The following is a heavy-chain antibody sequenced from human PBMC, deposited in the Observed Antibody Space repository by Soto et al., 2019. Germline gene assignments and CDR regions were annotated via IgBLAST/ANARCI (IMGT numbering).Heavy chain of an antibody. Sequence: GASVKVSCKTSGYTFIGYYVHWVRQVPGQGLEWMGWINPNNGGTNYAQRFQGRLTMTRDTSINTAYMELSRLTTDDTAVYYCARRRGNYPITEFLQYWGQGTLVTVSS. CDR3: ARRRGNYPITEFLQY. CDR2: INPNNGGT. V-gene: IGHV1-2*02. J-gene: IGHJ1*01. CDR1: GYTFIGYY. D-gene: IGHD3-10*01.